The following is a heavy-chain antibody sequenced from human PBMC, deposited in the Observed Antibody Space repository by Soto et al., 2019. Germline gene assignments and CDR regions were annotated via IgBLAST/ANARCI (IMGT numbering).Heavy chain of an antibody. CDR2: INPSGGST. Sequence: GASVKVSCKASGYTFTSYYMHWVRQAPGQGLEWMGIINPSGGSTSYAQKFQGRVTMTRDTSTSTVYMELSSLRSEDTAVYYCAIDLESIAVAGNHDAFAIWGQGTMVTVSS. CDR1: GYTFTSYY. V-gene: IGHV1-46*01. D-gene: IGHD6-19*01. CDR3: AIDLESIAVAGNHDAFAI. J-gene: IGHJ3*02.